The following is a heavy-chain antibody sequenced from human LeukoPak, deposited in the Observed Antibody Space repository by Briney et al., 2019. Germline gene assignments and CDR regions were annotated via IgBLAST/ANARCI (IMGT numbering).Heavy chain of an antibody. CDR2: INPSAGST. V-gene: IGHV1-46*01. D-gene: IGHD3-10*01. Sequence: ASVKVSCKASGYTFTSYYMHWVRQAPGQGLEWMGIINPSAGSTSYAQKFQGRVTMTRDTSTSTVYMELSSLRSDDTAVYYCARSHPDVTMVRGAQNYGMDVWGQGTTVTVSS. CDR1: GYTFTSYY. CDR3: ARSHPDVTMVRGAQNYGMDV. J-gene: IGHJ6*02.